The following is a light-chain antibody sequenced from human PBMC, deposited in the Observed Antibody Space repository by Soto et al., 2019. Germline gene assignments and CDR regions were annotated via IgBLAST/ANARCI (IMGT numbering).Light chain of an antibody. J-gene: IGKJ5*01. CDR1: QSVSSY. CDR3: QQRTDWPPVT. CDR2: DAS. Sequence: EIVLTQSPATLSLSPGERATISCRASQSVSSYLAWYQQKPGQAPRLLIYDASNRARGIPARFSGSGSGTDFTLTISSLEPEDFAVYYCQQRTDWPPVTFGQGTRLEIK. V-gene: IGKV3-11*01.